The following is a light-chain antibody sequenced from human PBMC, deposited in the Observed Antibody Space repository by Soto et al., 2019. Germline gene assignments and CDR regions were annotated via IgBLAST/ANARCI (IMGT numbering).Light chain of an antibody. Sequence: VMTKSQGPLCLSQGERVTLSGRGSQSVDRSYLAWYQQRPGQAPRLLIYGASSRATGIPDRFSGSGSGTDFTVTISRLEPEDFAVYSCQQYGSSPPMFTFGQGTRLDIK. CDR1: QSVDRSY. CDR2: GAS. J-gene: IGKJ2*01. V-gene: IGKV3-20*01. CDR3: QQYGSSPPMFT.